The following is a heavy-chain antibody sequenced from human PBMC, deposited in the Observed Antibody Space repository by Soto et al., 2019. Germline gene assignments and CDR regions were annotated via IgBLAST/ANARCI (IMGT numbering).Heavy chain of an antibody. D-gene: IGHD2-21*01. CDR2: IYVTGAV. J-gene: IGHJ5*02. CDR1: GAALNSGNYY. Sequence: SETLSLTCSVSGAALNSGNYYWSWIRQVPGKGLEWIGHIYVTGAVDYNPSLRDRITISQDTSERQFSLNLRLVTAADTAVYYCERLRIATNNYKWLDPWGQGPLVTVYS. V-gene: IGHV4-31*03. CDR3: ERLRIATNNYKWLDP.